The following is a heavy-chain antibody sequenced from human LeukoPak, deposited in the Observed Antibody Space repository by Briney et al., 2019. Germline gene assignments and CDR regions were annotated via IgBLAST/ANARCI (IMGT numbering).Heavy chain of an antibody. CDR1: GFTFSSYA. Sequence: GGSLRLFCAASGFTFSSYAMHWVRHAPGKGLVWVAVIWSDGTNKYYSDSVKSRFTISRDNSKNTLYLQMNSLRAEDTAVYYCARGSLLAFDIWGQGTMVTVSS. CDR3: ARGSLLAFDI. V-gene: IGHV3-33*01. J-gene: IGHJ3*02. CDR2: IWSDGTNK.